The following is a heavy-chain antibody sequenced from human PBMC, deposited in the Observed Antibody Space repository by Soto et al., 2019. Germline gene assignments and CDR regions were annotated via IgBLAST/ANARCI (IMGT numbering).Heavy chain of an antibody. Sequence: SETLSLTCTVSGDSISSSSYYWGWIRQPPGKGLEWIGNIYYSGSTYYNPSLKSRVAISVDTSKNQFSLKLSSVTAADTALYYCAKSNSGYYEWFDPWSQGTLVTVSS. CDR1: GDSISSSSYY. CDR3: AKSNSGYYEWFDP. D-gene: IGHD3-3*01. J-gene: IGHJ5*02. CDR2: IYYSGST. V-gene: IGHV4-39*01.